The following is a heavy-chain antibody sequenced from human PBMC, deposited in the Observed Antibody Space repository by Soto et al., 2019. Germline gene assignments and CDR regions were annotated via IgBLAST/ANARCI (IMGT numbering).Heavy chain of an antibody. CDR3: ARGGPFGVVIIPYYYYGMDV. CDR2: INPNSGGT. Sequence: ASVKVSCKASGYTFTGYYMHWVRQAPGQGLEWMGWINPNSGGTNYAQKFQGWVTMTRDTSISTAYMELSRLRSDDTAVYYCARGGPFGVVIIPYYYYGMDVWGQGTTVSVA. V-gene: IGHV1-2*04. D-gene: IGHD3-3*01. J-gene: IGHJ6*02. CDR1: GYTFTGYY.